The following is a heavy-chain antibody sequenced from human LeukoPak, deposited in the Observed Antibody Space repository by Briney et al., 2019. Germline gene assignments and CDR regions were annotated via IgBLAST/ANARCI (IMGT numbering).Heavy chain of an antibody. V-gene: IGHV4-39*02. Sequence: PSETLSPTCTVSGDALILSTYYSGWIRPPPGVGVEWIGLIYHSGSAYYSPSLESRVATSEDPSKGHCPLRLTSVAAKDTALYHCARLALCRARYCDAPAGPRGFYSWGQGPLVIVSS. CDR1: GDALILSTYY. CDR2: IYHSGSA. D-gene: IGHD3-9*01. CDR3: ARLALCRARYCDAPAGPRGFYS. J-gene: IGHJ4*02.